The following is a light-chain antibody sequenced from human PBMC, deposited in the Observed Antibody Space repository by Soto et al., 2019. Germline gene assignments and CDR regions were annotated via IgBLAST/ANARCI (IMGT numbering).Light chain of an antibody. Sequence: EIVMTQSPATLSVSPGESATLSCRASQTVRSNLAWYQQKPGQAPTLLIHGASTRATGIPARFSGSGSGTEFTLTISSLQSEDFAVYYCQHYNNWPLTFGGGTKV. CDR1: QTVRSN. CDR3: QHYNNWPLT. V-gene: IGKV3-15*01. J-gene: IGKJ4*01. CDR2: GAS.